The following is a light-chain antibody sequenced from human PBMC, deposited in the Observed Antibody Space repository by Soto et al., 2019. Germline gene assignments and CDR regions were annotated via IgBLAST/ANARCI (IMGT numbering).Light chain of an antibody. CDR1: QSINTW. CDR3: QQYSTFSWT. Sequence: DIQMTQSPSTLSASVGDRVTITCRASQSINTWLAWYQQKPGKAPKLLIHDASSLESGVPSRFSGSGTGTEFTLTISSLQPDDFATYYCQQYSTFSWTFGQGTKVEIK. V-gene: IGKV1-5*01. CDR2: DAS. J-gene: IGKJ1*01.